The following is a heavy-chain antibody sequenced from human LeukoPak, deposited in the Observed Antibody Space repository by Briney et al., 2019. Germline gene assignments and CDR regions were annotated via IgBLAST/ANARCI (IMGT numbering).Heavy chain of an antibody. Sequence: GGSLRLSCAASGFTFSSYGMHWVRQAPGKGLEWVAFIRYDGSNKYYADSVKGRFTISRDNSKNTLYLQMNSLRAEDTAVYYCARRKILTGYSLFDYWGQGTLVTVSS. J-gene: IGHJ4*02. CDR1: GFTFSSYG. D-gene: IGHD3-9*01. CDR3: ARRKILTGYSLFDY. CDR2: IRYDGSNK. V-gene: IGHV3-30*02.